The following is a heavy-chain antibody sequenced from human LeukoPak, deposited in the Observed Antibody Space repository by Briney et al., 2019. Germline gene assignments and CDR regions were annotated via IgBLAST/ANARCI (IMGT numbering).Heavy chain of an antibody. CDR1: GFTFSDYY. J-gene: IGHJ4*02. CDR3: AKELVGATTGY. V-gene: IGHV3-11*01. D-gene: IGHD1-26*01. CDR2: ISSSGSTI. Sequence: GGSLRLSCAASGFTFSDYYMSWIRQAPGKGLEWVSYISSSGSTIYYADSVKGRFTISRDNSKNTLYLQMNSLRAEDTAVYYCAKELVGATTGYWGQGTLVTVSS.